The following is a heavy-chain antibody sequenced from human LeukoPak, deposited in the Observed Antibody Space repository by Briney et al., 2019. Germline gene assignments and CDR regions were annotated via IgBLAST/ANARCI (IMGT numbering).Heavy chain of an antibody. CDR2: IDSDGSRT. D-gene: IGHD1-26*01. CDR1: RFTFSNYW. V-gene: IGHV3-74*01. J-gene: IGHJ4*02. CDR3: ARKSGSYYFFDY. Sequence: TGGSLRLSCAASRFTFSNYWMHWVRQAPGKGLVWVSRIDSDGSRTSYADSVKGRFTISRDNAKNTLYLQMNSLRAEDTAVYYCARKSGSYYFFDYWGQGALVTVSS.